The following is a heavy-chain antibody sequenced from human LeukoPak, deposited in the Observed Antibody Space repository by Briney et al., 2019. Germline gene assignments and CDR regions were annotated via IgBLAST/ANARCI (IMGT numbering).Heavy chain of an antibody. J-gene: IGHJ4*02. V-gene: IGHV4-34*01. CDR3: ARVRNDYGFDY. Sequence: PSGTLSLTCAVYGGSFSGYYWSWIRQPPGKGLEWIGEINHSGSTNYNPSLKSRVTISVDTSKNQFSLKLSSVTAADTAVYYCARVRNDYGFDYWGQGTLVTVSS. D-gene: IGHD4-17*01. CDR2: INHSGST. CDR1: GGSFSGYY.